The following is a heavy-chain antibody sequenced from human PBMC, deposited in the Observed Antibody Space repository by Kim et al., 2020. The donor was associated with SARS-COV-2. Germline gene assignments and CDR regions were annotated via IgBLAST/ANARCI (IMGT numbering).Heavy chain of an antibody. Sequence: SETLSLTCTVSGGSISSSSYYWGWIRQPPGKGLEWIGSIYYSGSTYYNPSLKSRVTISVDTSKNQFSLKLSSVTAADTAVYYCARGYSSGWYSLLSFDYWGRGTLVTVSS. CDR3: ARGYSSGWYSLLSFDY. V-gene: IGHV4-39*01. J-gene: IGHJ4*02. CDR1: GGSISSSSYY. D-gene: IGHD6-19*01. CDR2: IYYSGST.